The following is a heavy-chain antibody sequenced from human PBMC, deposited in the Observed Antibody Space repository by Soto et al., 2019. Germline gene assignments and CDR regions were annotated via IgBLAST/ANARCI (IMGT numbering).Heavy chain of an antibody. D-gene: IGHD1-1*01. CDR2: ISAYNGNT. J-gene: IGHJ4*02. CDR1: GYTFTSYG. V-gene: IGHV1-18*01. Sequence: ASVKVSCKASGYTFTSYGISWVRQAPGRGLEWKGWISAYNGNTNYAQKLQGRVTMTTDTSTSTAYMELRSLRSDDTAVYYCARDSTPRVPYYIDYWGQGTLVTVSS. CDR3: ARDSTPRVPYYIDY.